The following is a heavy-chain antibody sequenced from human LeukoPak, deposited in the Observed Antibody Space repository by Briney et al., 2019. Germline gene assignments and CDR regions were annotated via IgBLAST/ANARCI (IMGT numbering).Heavy chain of an antibody. D-gene: IGHD3-22*01. CDR2: INPNSGGT. V-gene: IGHV1-2*02. J-gene: IGHJ4*02. CDR1: GYTFIGYY. CDR3: ARDRYYDSSVPPL. Sequence: ASVKVSCKASGYTFIGYYIHWVRQAPGQGLEWMGWINPNSGGTNYAQKFQGRVTMTRDTSISTAYMELSRLRSDDTAVYYCARDRYYDSSVPPLWGQGTLVTVSS.